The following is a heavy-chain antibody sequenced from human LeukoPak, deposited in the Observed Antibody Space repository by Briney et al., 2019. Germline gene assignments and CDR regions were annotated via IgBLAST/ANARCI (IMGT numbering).Heavy chain of an antibody. V-gene: IGHV1-18*01. J-gene: IGHJ5*02. CDR1: GYTFTSYG. Sequence: ASVNVSCKASGYTFTSYGISWVRQAPGQGLEWMGWISAYNGNTNYAQKLQGRVTMTTDTSTSTAYMELRSLRSDDTAVYYCARGHLRRYDFWSGENWFDPWGQGTLVTVSS. CDR3: ARGHLRRYDFWSGENWFDP. CDR2: ISAYNGNT. D-gene: IGHD3-3*01.